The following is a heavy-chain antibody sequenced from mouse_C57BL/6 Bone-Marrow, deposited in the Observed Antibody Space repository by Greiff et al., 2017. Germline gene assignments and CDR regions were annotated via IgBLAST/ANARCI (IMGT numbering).Heavy chain of an antibody. J-gene: IGHJ2*01. CDR1: GFNIKDDY. Sequence: VQLKESGAELVRPGASVKLSCTASGFNIKDDYMHWVKQRPEQGLEWIGWLDPENGDTEYASKFQGKATITADTSSNTAYLQISSLTSEDTAVYYCTTSITTVVAEEGYYFDYWGQGTTLTVSA. CDR3: TTSITTVVAEEGYYFDY. D-gene: IGHD1-1*01. CDR2: LDPENGDT. V-gene: IGHV14-4*01.